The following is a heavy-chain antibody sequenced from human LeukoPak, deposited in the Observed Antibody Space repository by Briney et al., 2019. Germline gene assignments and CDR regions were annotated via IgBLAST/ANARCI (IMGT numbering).Heavy chain of an antibody. CDR1: GGSISSGGYY. Sequence: SQTLSLTCTVSGGSISSGGYYWSWIRQHPGKGLEWIGYIYYSGSTYYNPSLKSRVTISVDTSKNQFSLKLSSVTAADTAVYYCHYGDYVNVDYWGQGTLVTVSS. CDR2: IYYSGST. J-gene: IGHJ4*02. D-gene: IGHD4-17*01. V-gene: IGHV4-31*08. CDR3: HYGDYVNVDY.